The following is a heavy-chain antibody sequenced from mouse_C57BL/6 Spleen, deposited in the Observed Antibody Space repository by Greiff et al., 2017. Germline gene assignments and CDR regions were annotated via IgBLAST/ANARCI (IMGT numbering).Heavy chain of an antibody. Sequence: VQLQQPGAELVRPGTSVKLSCKASGYTFTSYWMHWVKQRPGQGLEWIGVIDPSDSYTNYNQKFKGKATLTVDTSSSTAYMQLSSLTSEDSAVYYCAREGVNVVATERAMDYWGQGTSVTVSS. V-gene: IGHV1-59*01. D-gene: IGHD1-1*01. CDR3: AREGVNVVATERAMDY. CDR1: GYTFTSYW. CDR2: IDPSDSYT. J-gene: IGHJ4*01.